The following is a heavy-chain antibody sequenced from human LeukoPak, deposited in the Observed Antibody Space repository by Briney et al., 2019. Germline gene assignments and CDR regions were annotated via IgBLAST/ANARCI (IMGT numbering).Heavy chain of an antibody. V-gene: IGHV3-66*01. Sequence: GGSLRLSCAASGFTVSRNYMSWVRQAPGKGLECVSIIYSGGNTYYTDSVKGRFTISRDNSKNTLYLQMNSLRAEDTAVYYCARKTDSGGQGDYWGPGTLVTVSS. CDR3: ARKTDSGGQGDY. CDR2: IYSGGNT. D-gene: IGHD3-22*01. J-gene: IGHJ4*02. CDR1: GFTVSRNY.